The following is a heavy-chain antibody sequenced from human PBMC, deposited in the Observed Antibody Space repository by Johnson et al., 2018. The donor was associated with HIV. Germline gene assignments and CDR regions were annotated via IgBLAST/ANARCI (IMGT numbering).Heavy chain of an antibody. CDR2: IKSKTDGGTT. Sequence: QLVESGGDLVKPGGSLRLSCAASGFTFSNAWMSWVRQAPGKGLEWVGRIKSKTDGGTTDYAAPVKGRFTISGDDSKNTLYLQMNSLKTEDTAVYYCTKDREYCSGGSCYLNAFDIWGQGTMVTVSS. D-gene: IGHD2-15*01. CDR1: GFTFSNAW. CDR3: TKDREYCSGGSCYLNAFDI. V-gene: IGHV3-15*01. J-gene: IGHJ3*02.